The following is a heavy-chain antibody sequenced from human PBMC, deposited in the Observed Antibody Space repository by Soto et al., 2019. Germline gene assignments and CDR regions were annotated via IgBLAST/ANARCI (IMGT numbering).Heavy chain of an antibody. J-gene: IGHJ3*02. D-gene: IGHD3-16*01. CDR3: ARIDREFRGLLNVFDI. CDR1: GFTFSRYS. Sequence: QVQLVESGGGVVQPGTSLRLSCAASGFTFSRYSIHWVRQAPGKGLEWVAAMSYNQNNKYYADSVKGRFTISRDNSESTVFLQMNSLRAEDTAVYYCARIDREFRGLLNVFDIWGQGTMVTVSS. CDR2: MSYNQNNK. V-gene: IGHV3-30*04.